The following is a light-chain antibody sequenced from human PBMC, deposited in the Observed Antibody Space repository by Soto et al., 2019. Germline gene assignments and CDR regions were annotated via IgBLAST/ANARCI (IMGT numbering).Light chain of an antibody. Sequence: ENVLTQAPAALSLPPGARASLSCRASQSVSSYLAWYQQNPGQAPRLLIYDASNRATGIPARFSGSGSGTDFTLTISSLEPEDFAVYYCQQRSNWPLTLGGGTNVDIK. CDR2: DAS. V-gene: IGKV3-11*01. CDR3: QQRSNWPLT. J-gene: IGKJ4*01. CDR1: QSVSSY.